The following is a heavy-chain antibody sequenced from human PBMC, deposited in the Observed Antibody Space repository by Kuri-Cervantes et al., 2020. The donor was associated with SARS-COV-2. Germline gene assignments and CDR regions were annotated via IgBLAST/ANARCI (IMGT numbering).Heavy chain of an antibody. V-gene: IGHV1-69*04. Sequence: SVKVSCKASGGTFSSYAISWVRQAPGQGLEWMGRIIPIFGIANYAQKFQGRVTITADKSTSTAYMKLSSLRSEDTAVYYCARVWYYYDSSGPPWYYYYGMDVWGQGTTVTVSS. CDR3: ARVWYYYDSSGPPWYYYYGMDV. CDR2: IIPIFGIA. J-gene: IGHJ6*02. CDR1: GGTFSSYA. D-gene: IGHD3-22*01.